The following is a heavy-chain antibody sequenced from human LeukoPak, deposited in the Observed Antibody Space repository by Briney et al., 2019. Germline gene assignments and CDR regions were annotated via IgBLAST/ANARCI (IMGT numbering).Heavy chain of an antibody. V-gene: IGHV3-15*01. CDR3: TTDPTVVVVAANPSTYYFDY. D-gene: IGHD2-15*01. Sequence: GGSLRLSCAASGFTFSNACMSWVRQAPGKGLEWVGRIKSKTDGGTTDYAAPVKGRFTISRDDSKNTLYLQMNSLKTEDTAVYYCTTDPTVVVVAANPSTYYFDYWGQGTLVTVSS. CDR1: GFTFSNAC. J-gene: IGHJ4*02. CDR2: IKSKTDGGTT.